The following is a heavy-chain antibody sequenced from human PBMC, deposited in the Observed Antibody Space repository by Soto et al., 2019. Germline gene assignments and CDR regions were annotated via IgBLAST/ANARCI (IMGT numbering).Heavy chain of an antibody. Sequence: ASVKVSCKASAGPFSSYSISWVRHAPGQGLEWMGGIIPIFGTANYAQKFQGRVTITADESTSTAYMELSSLRSEDTAVYYCVRASSPTMIVVPNPFDYWGQGTMVTVSS. CDR1: AGPFSSYS. CDR3: VRASSPTMIVVPNPFDY. D-gene: IGHD3-22*01. CDR2: IIPIFGTA. V-gene: IGHV1-69*13. J-gene: IGHJ4*02.